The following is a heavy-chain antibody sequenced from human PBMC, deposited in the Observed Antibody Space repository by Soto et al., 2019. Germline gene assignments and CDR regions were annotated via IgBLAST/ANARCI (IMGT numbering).Heavy chain of an antibody. D-gene: IGHD6-19*01. CDR3: ARDFSGRRGYYYYYGMDV. CDR2: IWYDGSNK. J-gene: IGHJ6*02. CDR1: GFTFSSYG. Sequence: PGGSLRLSCAASGFTFSSYGMHWVRQAPGKGLEWVAVIWYDGSNKYYADSVKGRFTISRDNSKNTLYLQMNSLRAEDTAVYYCARDFSGRRGYYYYYGMDVWGQGTTVTVSS. V-gene: IGHV3-33*01.